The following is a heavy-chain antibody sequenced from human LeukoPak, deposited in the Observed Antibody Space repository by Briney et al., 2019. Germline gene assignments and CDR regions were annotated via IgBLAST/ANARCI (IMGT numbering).Heavy chain of an antibody. Sequence: GASVEVSCKASGYTFTSYNINWVRQATGQGLEWMGWMNPNSGDTGYAQKFQGRVTMTRNTSIRTAYMELSSLRNEDTAVYYCARAYTASWYPGSAEYFQHWGQGTLLTVSS. CDR1: GYTFTSYN. CDR3: ARAYTASWYPGSAEYFQH. D-gene: IGHD6-13*01. CDR2: MNPNSGDT. V-gene: IGHV1-8*01. J-gene: IGHJ1*01.